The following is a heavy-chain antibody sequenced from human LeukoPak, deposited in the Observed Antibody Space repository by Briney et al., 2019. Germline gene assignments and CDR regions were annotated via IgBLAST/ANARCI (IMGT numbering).Heavy chain of an antibody. CDR3: ARRGSGWYYFDY. V-gene: IGHV4-38-2*02. D-gene: IGHD6-19*01. CDR1: GYSISSGSY. J-gene: IGHJ4*02. Sequence: SETLSLTCTVSGYSISSGSYWGWIRQPPGKGLEWIGSIYHSGSTYYNPSLKSRVTISVDTSKNQFSLKLSSVTAADTAVYYCARRGSGWYYFDYWGQGTLVTVSS. CDR2: IYHSGST.